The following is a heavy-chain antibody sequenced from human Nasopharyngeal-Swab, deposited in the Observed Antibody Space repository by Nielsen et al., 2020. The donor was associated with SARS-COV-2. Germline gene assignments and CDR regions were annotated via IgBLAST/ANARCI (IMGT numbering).Heavy chain of an antibody. V-gene: IGHV3-30-3*01. CDR3: ARDDTVVSPWSYYYYGMDV. D-gene: IGHD4-23*01. J-gene: IGHJ6*02. CDR1: GFTFSSYA. Sequence: GESLKISCAASGFTFSSYAMHWVRQAPGKGLEWVAVISYDGSNKYYADSVKGRFTISRDNSKNTLYLQMNSLRAEDTAVYYCARDDTVVSPWSYYYYGMDVWGQGTTVTVSS. CDR2: ISYDGSNK.